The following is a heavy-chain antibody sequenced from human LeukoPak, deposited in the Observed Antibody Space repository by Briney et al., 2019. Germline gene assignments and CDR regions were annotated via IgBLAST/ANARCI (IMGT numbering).Heavy chain of an antibody. CDR1: GGSISGYY. J-gene: IGHJ4*02. CDR2: SYYTGST. V-gene: IGHV4-59*01. Sequence: SETLSLTCPLSGGSISGYYWTWIRQTPGKGLEWIGYSYYTGSTNQNAARKSRVTMSLDTSTNQVSLKLSSVTPADTAVYYCARSERGYSYGWYDSWGQGTLVTVSS. CDR3: ARSERGYSYGWYDS. D-gene: IGHD5-18*01.